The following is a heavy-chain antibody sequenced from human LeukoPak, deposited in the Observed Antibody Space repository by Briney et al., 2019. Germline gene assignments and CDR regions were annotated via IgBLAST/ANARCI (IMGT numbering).Heavy chain of an antibody. J-gene: IGHJ4*02. Sequence: SETLSLTCTVSGGSISSGANYWSWIRQHPGKGLEWIGYIYYSGSTYYNPSLKSRVTISQDTSKHQFSLKLSSVTAADTAVYYCARGNDYGGPVFDYWGQGTLVTASS. CDR3: ARGNDYGGPVFDY. CDR1: GGSISSGANY. V-gene: IGHV4-31*03. D-gene: IGHD4-23*01. CDR2: IYYSGST.